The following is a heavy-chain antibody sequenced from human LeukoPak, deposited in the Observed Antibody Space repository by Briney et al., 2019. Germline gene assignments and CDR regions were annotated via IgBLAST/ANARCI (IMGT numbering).Heavy chain of an antibody. CDR3: AKTLWGLTLLSSDH. V-gene: IGHV3-30*02. Sequence: PGGSLRLSCAASGFTFSSYGMYWVRQAPGKGLEWVAFVRYDGRNKYYADSVKGRFTISRDNSKNTLYLHMNSLRAEDTAVYYCAKTLWGLTLLSSDHWGQGTLVTVSS. CDR1: GFTFSSYG. J-gene: IGHJ4*02. CDR2: VRYDGRNK. D-gene: IGHD2-21*02.